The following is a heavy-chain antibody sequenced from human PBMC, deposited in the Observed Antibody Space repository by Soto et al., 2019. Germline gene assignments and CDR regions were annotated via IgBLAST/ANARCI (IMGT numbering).Heavy chain of an antibody. Sequence: QITLKESGPTLVKPTQALTLTCTFSGFSLSTRGVGVGWIRQPPGKALEWIALIYWDDDKRYSPSLKSRLTITKDTSKSQVVLTMTNMDPVDTATYYCVRLLWFGELSWGQGTLVTVSS. J-gene: IGHJ4*02. D-gene: IGHD3-10*01. CDR3: VRLLWFGELS. CDR1: GFSLSTRGVG. CDR2: IYWDDDK. V-gene: IGHV2-5*02.